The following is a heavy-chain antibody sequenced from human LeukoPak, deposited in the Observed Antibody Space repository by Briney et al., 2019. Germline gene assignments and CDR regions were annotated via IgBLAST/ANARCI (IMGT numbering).Heavy chain of an antibody. V-gene: IGHV4-39*07. Sequence: SETLSLTCTVSGGSIGSSSYYWGWIRQPPGKGLEWIGSIYYSGSTYYNPSLKSRVTISVDTSKNQFSLKLSSVTAADTAVYCCARDGEQQLVIDYWGQGTLVTVSS. CDR2: IYYSGST. J-gene: IGHJ4*02. CDR3: ARDGEQQLVIDY. CDR1: GGSIGSSSYY. D-gene: IGHD6-13*01.